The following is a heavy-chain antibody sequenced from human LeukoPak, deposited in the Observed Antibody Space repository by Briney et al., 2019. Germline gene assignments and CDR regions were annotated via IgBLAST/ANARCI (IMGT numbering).Heavy chain of an antibody. D-gene: IGHD3-16*01. J-gene: IGHJ4*02. V-gene: IGHV3-53*01. CDR3: ARVVWGRLDY. CDR2: IYSGGST. CDR1: GFTVSNNH. Sequence: GGSLRLSCAASGFTVSNNHLSWVRQAPGKGLEWVSVIYSGGSTNYADSVKGRFTISRDNSKNTLYLQMNSLRAEDTAVYYCARVVWGRLDYWGQGTLVTVSS.